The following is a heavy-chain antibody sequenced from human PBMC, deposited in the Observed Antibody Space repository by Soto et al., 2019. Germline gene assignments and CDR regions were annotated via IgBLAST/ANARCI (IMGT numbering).Heavy chain of an antibody. D-gene: IGHD5-12*01. V-gene: IGHV4-30-2*06. J-gene: IGHJ4*02. CDR3: ASYSPYAKYYFHY. Sequence: QLQLQESGSGLVKPSQTLSLACAVSGAPISRSGYSWHWIRQSPGKGPEWIGCIYPSGTIFYNPSLNSRVTILLDRSNNQFSLRLTSVTAADTAVYFCASYSPYAKYYFHYWGQGALVTVSS. CDR1: GAPISRSGYS. CDR2: IYPSGTI.